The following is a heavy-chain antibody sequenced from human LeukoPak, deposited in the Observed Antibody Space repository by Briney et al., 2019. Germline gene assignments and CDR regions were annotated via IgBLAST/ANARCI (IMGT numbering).Heavy chain of an antibody. Sequence: GASVKVSCKASGYTFTSYHLHWVRQAPGQGLEWVGWINPNSGGTNYAQKFQGRVTMTRDTSISTAYMDLSRLRSDDTAVYYCARLWQWLVGWYFDLWGRGTLVTVSS. J-gene: IGHJ2*01. CDR1: GYTFTSYH. D-gene: IGHD6-19*01. CDR2: INPNSGGT. CDR3: ARLWQWLVGWYFDL. V-gene: IGHV1-2*02.